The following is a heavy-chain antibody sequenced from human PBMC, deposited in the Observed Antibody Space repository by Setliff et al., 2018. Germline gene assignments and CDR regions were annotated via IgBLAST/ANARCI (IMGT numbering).Heavy chain of an antibody. J-gene: IGHJ4*02. D-gene: IGHD6-6*01. CDR2: LHRVGTF. CDR1: GYSIITGYY. Sequence: SETLSLTCSVSGYSIITGYYWAWIRRLPGRGLEWIGSLHRVGTFFYNPSLKSRVTLSVDTPKNQFSPELTSVTAADAAVYYCARGRNIAARLFDSWGQGTRVTVSS. CDR3: ARGRNIAARLFDS. V-gene: IGHV4-38-2*02.